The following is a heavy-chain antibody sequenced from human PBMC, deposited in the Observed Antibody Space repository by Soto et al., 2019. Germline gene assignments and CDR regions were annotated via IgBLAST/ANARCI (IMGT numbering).Heavy chain of an antibody. V-gene: IGHV1-58*01. D-gene: IGHD5-12*01. CDR2: IVVGSGNT. CDR3: AAGGNPRSGYDYLLGYYGMDV. CDR1: GFTFTSSA. J-gene: IGHJ6*02. Sequence: SVKVSCKASGFTFTSSAVQWVRQARGQRLEWIGWIVVGSGNTNYAQKFQERVTITRDMSTSTAYMELSSLRSEDTAVYYCAAGGNPRSGYDYLLGYYGMDVWGQGTTVTVSS.